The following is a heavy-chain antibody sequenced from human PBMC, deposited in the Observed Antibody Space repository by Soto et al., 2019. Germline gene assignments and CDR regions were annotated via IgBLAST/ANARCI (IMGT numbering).Heavy chain of an antibody. J-gene: IGHJ4*02. CDR1: GFSLTGSGVG. V-gene: IGHV2-5*02. D-gene: IGHD3-3*01. CDR2: IYWDDDK. CDR3: ARFLWSDTSLYYFDY. Sequence: QITLKESGPTLVKPTQTLTLTCTFSGFSLTGSGVGVGWIRQPPGKALEWLALIYWDDDKRYSPSLKSRLTITKDTSKNQVALTVNNMDPVDTATYYCARFLWSDTSLYYFDYWGQGTLVTVSS.